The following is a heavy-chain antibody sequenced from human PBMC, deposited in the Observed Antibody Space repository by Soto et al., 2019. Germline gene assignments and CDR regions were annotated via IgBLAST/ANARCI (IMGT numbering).Heavy chain of an antibody. Sequence: GASVKVSCKASGGTFSSYAISWVRQAPGQGLEWMGGIIPIFGTANYAQKFQGRVTITADESTSTAYMELSSLRSEDTAVYYCARNLHPERIAAAGRDYYYYGMDVWGQGTTVTVSS. D-gene: IGHD6-13*01. CDR1: GGTFSSYA. CDR2: IIPIFGTA. J-gene: IGHJ6*02. CDR3: ARNLHPERIAAAGRDYYYYGMDV. V-gene: IGHV1-69*13.